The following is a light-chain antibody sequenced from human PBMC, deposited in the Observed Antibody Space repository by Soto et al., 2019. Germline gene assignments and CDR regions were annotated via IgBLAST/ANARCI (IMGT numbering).Light chain of an antibody. Sequence: QSALTQPPSVSETPGQRVTISCSGSSSNIGSNTVNWYQQLPGTAPKLLIYNHNQRPSEVPDRFSGSKSGTSASLAISGLQSEDEADYYCAAWDDSLNVVAFGGGTKLTVL. V-gene: IGLV1-44*01. CDR1: SSNIGSNT. CDR3: AAWDDSLNVVA. J-gene: IGLJ2*01. CDR2: NHN.